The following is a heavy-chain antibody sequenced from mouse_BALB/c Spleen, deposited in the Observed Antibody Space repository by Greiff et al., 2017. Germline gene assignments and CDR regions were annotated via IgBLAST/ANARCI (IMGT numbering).Heavy chain of an antibody. CDR2: ICAGGST. V-gene: IGHV2-9*02. CDR1: GFSLTSYG. D-gene: IGHD2-10*02. CDR3: ARDREYGNYVRLCAMDY. Sequence: QVQLKESGPGLVPPSQSLSITCTASGFSLTSYGVHWVRQPPGKGLEWLGVICAGGSTNYNSAHMSRLSISKDNSKSQDFLKMNRLQTDDTAMYYRARDREYGNYVRLCAMDYWGQGTSVTVSS. J-gene: IGHJ4*01.